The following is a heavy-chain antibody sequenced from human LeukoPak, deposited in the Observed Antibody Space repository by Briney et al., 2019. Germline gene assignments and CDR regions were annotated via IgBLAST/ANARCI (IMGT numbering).Heavy chain of an antibody. D-gene: IGHD3-10*01. CDR1: GLTVSSNY. Sequence: PGGSLRLSCAASGLTVSSNYMSWFRQAPGKGLEWVSVIYSGGNTYYADSVKGRFTISRDDSKNTLYLQMNSLRAEDTAVYFCAVGANYYGMDVWGQGTTVTVS. V-gene: IGHV3-66*01. J-gene: IGHJ6*02. CDR3: AVGANYYGMDV. CDR2: IYSGGNT.